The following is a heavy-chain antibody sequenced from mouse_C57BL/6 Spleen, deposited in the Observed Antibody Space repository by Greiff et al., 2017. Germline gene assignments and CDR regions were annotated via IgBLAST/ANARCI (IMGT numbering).Heavy chain of an antibody. Sequence: EVQGVASGGGLVKPGGSLKLSCAASGFTFSDYGMHWVRQAPEKGLEWVAYISSGSSTISYADTVQGRFTISRDNAKNTLFLQMTSLRSEDTAMYYCAKLFSTTVVAPDCWGQGTSVTVSS. CDR2: ISSGSSTI. V-gene: IGHV5-17*01. D-gene: IGHD1-1*01. J-gene: IGHJ4*01. CDR3: AKLFSTTVVAPDC. CDR1: GFTFSDYG.